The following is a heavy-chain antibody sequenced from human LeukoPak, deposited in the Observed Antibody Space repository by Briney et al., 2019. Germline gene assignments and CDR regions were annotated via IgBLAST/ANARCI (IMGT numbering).Heavy chain of an antibody. J-gene: IGHJ4*02. CDR2: ISSSGSTI. CDR3: AGSSGYSYGYIDY. Sequence: GGSLRLSCAASGFTFSDYYMSWIRQAPGKGLEWVSYISSSGSTIYYADSVKGRFTISRDNAKNSLYLQMNSLRAEDTAVHYCAGSSGYSYGYIDYWGQGTLVTVSS. V-gene: IGHV3-11*04. CDR1: GFTFSDYY. D-gene: IGHD5-18*01.